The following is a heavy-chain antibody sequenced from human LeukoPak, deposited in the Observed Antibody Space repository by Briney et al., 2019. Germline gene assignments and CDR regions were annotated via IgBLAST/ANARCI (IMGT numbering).Heavy chain of an antibody. D-gene: IGHD4-11*01. Sequence: SETLSLTCTVSDGSISSYYWSWIRQPPGKGLEWIGYIYYSGSTNYNPSLKSRVTISVDTSKNQFSLKLSSVTAADTAVYYCARWMTTAFYFDYWGQGTLVTVSS. CDR1: DGSISSYY. J-gene: IGHJ4*02. CDR3: ARWMTTAFYFDY. CDR2: IYYSGST. V-gene: IGHV4-59*01.